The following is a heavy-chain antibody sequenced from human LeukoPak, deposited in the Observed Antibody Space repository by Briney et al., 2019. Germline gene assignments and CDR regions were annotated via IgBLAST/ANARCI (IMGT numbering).Heavy chain of an antibody. J-gene: IGHJ6*02. D-gene: IGHD5/OR15-5a*01. CDR2: SRNKAKRYTT. V-gene: IGHV3-72*01. Sequence: GGSVRLSCAASGFTFSEHYMDWVRQAPGKGLEWVGRSRNKAKRYTTEYAASVKGRFSISRDDSTNSLYLQMNSLKNEDTAVYYCARGPNSVYDYHYGMDVWGQGTTVTVSS. CDR1: GFTFSEHY. CDR3: ARGPNSVYDYHYGMDV.